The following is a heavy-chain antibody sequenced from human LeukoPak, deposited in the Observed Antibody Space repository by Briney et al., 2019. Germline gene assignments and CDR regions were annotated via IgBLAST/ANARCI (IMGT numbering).Heavy chain of an antibody. J-gene: IGHJ6*03. CDR3: ARSYSSSWHYYYYMDV. V-gene: IGHV1-18*01. Sequence: ASVKVSCKASGYTFTSYGNSWVRQAPGQGLEWMGWISAYNGNTNYAQKLQGRVTMTTDTSTSTAYMELRSLRSDDTAVYYCARSYSSSWHYYYYMDVWGKGTTVTVSS. CDR1: GYTFTSYG. D-gene: IGHD6-13*01. CDR2: ISAYNGNT.